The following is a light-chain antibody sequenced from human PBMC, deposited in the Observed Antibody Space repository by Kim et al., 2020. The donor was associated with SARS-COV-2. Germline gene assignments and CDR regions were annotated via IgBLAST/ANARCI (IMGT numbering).Light chain of an antibody. V-gene: IGLV1-47*01. CDR3: STWDDNLSVPV. Sequence: QSVVTQPPSASGTPGQRVTISCSGSSANIGTNYVYCYQHLPGVAPNLLIYRDNQRPSAVPDRFSGSKSGASASLAISGLRSADEADYYCSTWDDNLSVPVFGGGTQLTVL. J-gene: IGLJ2*01. CDR1: SANIGTNY. CDR2: RDN.